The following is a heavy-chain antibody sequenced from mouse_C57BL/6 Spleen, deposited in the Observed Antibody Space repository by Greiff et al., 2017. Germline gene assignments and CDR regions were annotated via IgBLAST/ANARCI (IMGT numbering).Heavy chain of an antibody. Sequence: QVQLQQPGAELVTPGASVKLSCKASGYTFTSYWMHWVKQRPGRGLAWIGRIDPNSGGPKYNEEFKSKATLTVDKPSSTDYMPRSSLTSEDSAVYYCAGANWLDWYFDVWGTGTTVTVSS. CDR2: IDPNSGGP. J-gene: IGHJ1*03. V-gene: IGHV1-72*01. CDR3: AGANWLDWYFDV. D-gene: IGHD4-1*01. CDR1: GYTFTSYW.